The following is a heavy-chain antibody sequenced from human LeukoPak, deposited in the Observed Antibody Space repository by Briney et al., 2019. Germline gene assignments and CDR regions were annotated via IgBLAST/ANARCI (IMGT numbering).Heavy chain of an antibody. CDR1: GGTFSSYA. CDR2: IIPIFGTA. Sequence: ASVKVSCKASGGTFSSYAISWVRQAPGQGLEWMGGIIPIFGTANYAQKFQGRVTITADESTSTAYMELSSLRSDDTAVYYCARGPRARWELAPFDYWGQGTLVTVSS. V-gene: IGHV1-69*01. J-gene: IGHJ4*02. D-gene: IGHD1-26*01. CDR3: ARGPRARWELAPFDY.